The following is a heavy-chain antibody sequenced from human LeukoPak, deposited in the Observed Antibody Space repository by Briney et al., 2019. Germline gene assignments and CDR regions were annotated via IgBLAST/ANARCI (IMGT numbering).Heavy chain of an antibody. CDR3: AREAQRGYSDYVHWFDP. J-gene: IGHJ5*02. CDR2: ISYDGSIR. V-gene: IGHV3-30*01. CDR1: GFTFSSYA. D-gene: IGHD5-12*01. Sequence: PGGSLRLSCAASGFTFSSYAIHWVRQAPGKGLEWVSIISYDGSIRYYADSVKGRFTISRDNSKNMLYLQMNSLRAEDTAVYYCAREAQRGYSDYVHWFDPWGQGALVTVSS.